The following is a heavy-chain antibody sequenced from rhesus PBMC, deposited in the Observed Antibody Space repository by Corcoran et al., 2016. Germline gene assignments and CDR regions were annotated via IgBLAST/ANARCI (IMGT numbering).Heavy chain of an antibody. CDR1: GGSISSNY. J-gene: IGHJ5-1*01. CDR3: ARAPLTVAATTDRFDV. D-gene: IGHD4-29*01. V-gene: IGHV4S11*01. CDR2: IYGSGSST. Sequence: QVQLQESGPGLVKPLETLSLTCAVSGGSISSNYWSWIRQAPGKGLEWIGYIYGSGSSTNTNPPLKRRVTLSVDTSKNQLSLKLSSVTAADPAVYYCARAPLTVAATTDRFDVWGPGVLVTVSS.